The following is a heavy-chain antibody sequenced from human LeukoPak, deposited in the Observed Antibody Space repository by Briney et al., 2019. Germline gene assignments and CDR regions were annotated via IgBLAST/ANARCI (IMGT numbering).Heavy chain of an antibody. Sequence: GGSLRLSCAASGFTVSINYMSWVRQAPGKGLEWVSVIYSGGSTYYADSVKGRFTISRDNSKNTLYLQMNSLRAEDTAVYYCARDRWDYGSGFWYFDLWGRGTLVTVSS. CDR3: ARDRWDYGSGFWYFDL. J-gene: IGHJ2*01. CDR1: GFTVSINY. CDR2: IYSGGST. V-gene: IGHV3-53*01. D-gene: IGHD3-10*01.